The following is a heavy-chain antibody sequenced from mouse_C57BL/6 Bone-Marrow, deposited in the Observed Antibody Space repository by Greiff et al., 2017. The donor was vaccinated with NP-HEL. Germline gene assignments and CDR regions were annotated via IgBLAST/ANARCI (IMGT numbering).Heavy chain of an antibody. Sequence: QVQLQQPGAELVKPGASVKLSCKASGYTFTSYWMHWVKQRPGQGLEWIGMIHPNSGSTNYNEKFKSKATLTVDKSSSPAYMQLSSLTSEYSAVYYCARGAYYSNYPHWYFDVWGTGTTVTVSS. J-gene: IGHJ1*03. V-gene: IGHV1-64*01. CDR3: ARGAYYSNYPHWYFDV. D-gene: IGHD2-5*01. CDR2: IHPNSGST. CDR1: GYTFTSYW.